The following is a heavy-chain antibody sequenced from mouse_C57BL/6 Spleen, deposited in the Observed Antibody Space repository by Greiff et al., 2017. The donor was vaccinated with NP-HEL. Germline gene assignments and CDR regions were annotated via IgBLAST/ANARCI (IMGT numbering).Heavy chain of an antibody. CDR2: INPSSGYT. CDR1: GYTFTSYT. Sequence: VKLQESGAELARPGASVKMSCKASGYTFTSYTMHWVKQRPGQGLEWIGYINPSSGYTKYNQKFKDKATLTADKSSSTAYMQLSSLTSEDSAVYYCAGPYYSNYVWFAYWGQGTLVTVSA. J-gene: IGHJ3*01. V-gene: IGHV1-4*01. CDR3: AGPYYSNYVWFAY. D-gene: IGHD2-5*01.